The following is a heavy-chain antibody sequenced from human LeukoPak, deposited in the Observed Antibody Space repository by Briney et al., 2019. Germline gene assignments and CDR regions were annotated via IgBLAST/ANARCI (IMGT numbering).Heavy chain of an antibody. CDR1: GFTFSSYA. Sequence: GGSLRLSCAASGFTFSSYAMHWVRQAPGKGLEWVSGITWNRGNIRYAASVKGRFTISRDTAKNSLYLQMNSLRAEDMALYYCAKTSTSYCTGDCLPGYFDLWGRGTLVTVSS. D-gene: IGHD2-21*02. CDR3: AKTSTSYCTGDCLPGYFDL. V-gene: IGHV3-9*03. J-gene: IGHJ2*01. CDR2: ITWNRGNI.